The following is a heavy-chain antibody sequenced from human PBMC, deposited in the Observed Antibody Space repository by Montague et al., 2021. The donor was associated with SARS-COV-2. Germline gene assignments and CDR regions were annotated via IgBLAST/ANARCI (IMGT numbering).Heavy chain of an antibody. D-gene: IGHD2-8*01. Sequence: SETLSLTCTVSGGSISSYYWTWIRQPPGKGLEWIGYIYHTGSTNYNPSLKSRVAISVDTSKNQFSLSLRSVTAADTALYYCARLPPNGRFDLDLWGRGTLVTVSS. CDR3: ARLPPNGRFDLDL. J-gene: IGHJ2*01. CDR1: GGSISSYY. V-gene: IGHV4-59*01. CDR2: IYHTGST.